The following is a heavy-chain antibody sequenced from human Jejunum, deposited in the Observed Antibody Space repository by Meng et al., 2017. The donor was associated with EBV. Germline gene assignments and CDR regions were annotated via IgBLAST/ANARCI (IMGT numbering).Heavy chain of an antibody. J-gene: IGHJ4*02. CDR1: GGSVNSGNVY. D-gene: IGHD5-12*01. CDR3: AGLRYSGYDRAFDY. V-gene: IGHV4-61*01. CDR2: IYYSGST. Sequence: HVPRQGSGPGLVKPSETLSLTCAVSGGSVNSGNVYWSWIRQPPGKGLEWIGYIYYSGSTNYIPSLKSRVTISLDTSKNQFSLKLSSVTAADTAVYYCAGLRYSGYDRAFDYWGQGALVTVSS.